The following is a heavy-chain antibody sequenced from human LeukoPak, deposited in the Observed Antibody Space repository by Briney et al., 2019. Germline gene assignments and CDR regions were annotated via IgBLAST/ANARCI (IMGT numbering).Heavy chain of an antibody. J-gene: IGHJ4*02. D-gene: IGHD3-3*01. CDR1: GFTFSSYW. Sequence: GGSLRLSCAASGFTFSSYWMSWVRQAPGKGLECVANIKQDGSEKYYVDSVKGRFTILRDNAKKSLYLQMNSLRAEDTAVYYCASQSSGGFFEDYRGQGTLVTVSS. CDR2: IKQDGSEK. V-gene: IGHV3-7*01. CDR3: ASQSSGGFFEDY.